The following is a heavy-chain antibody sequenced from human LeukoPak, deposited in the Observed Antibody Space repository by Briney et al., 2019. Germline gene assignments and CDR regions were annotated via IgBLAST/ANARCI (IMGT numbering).Heavy chain of an antibody. CDR1: GFTFSNYW. CDR2: IYVDGRTT. Sequence: GWSLRLSCVASGFTFSNYWMHWVRQPPGKGLVWVSRIYVDGRTTNYADSVKGRFTISRDNAKNTVYLEMNSLSVEDTATYYCIRDFRSADLWGQGTLVTVTS. CDR3: IRDFRSADL. V-gene: IGHV3-74*01. J-gene: IGHJ5*02.